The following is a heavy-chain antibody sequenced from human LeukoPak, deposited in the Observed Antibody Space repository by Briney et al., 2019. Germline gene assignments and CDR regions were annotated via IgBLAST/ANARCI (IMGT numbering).Heavy chain of an antibody. V-gene: IGHV4-34*01. CDR3: ARDKLTYYDFWSGYYGGNWFDP. J-gene: IGHJ5*02. D-gene: IGHD3-3*01. Sequence: SETLSLTCAVYGGSFSGYYWSWIRQPPGKGLEWIGEINHSGSTNYNPSLKSRVTISVDTSKNQFSLKLSSVTAADTAVYYCARDKLTYYDFWSGYYGGNWFDPWGQGTLVTVSS. CDR2: INHSGST. CDR1: GGSFSGYY.